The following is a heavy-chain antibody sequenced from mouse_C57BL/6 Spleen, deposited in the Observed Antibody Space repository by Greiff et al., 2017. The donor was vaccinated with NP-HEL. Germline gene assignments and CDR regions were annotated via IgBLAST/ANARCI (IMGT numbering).Heavy chain of an antibody. CDR1: GFTFSDYY. CDR3: ARGYYGSSYDD. Sequence: EVKLVESEGGLVQPGSSMKLSCTASGFTFSDYYMAWVRQVPEKGLEWVANINYDGSSTYYLDSLKSRFIISRDNAKNILYLQMSSLKSEDTATYYCARGYYGSSYDDWGQGTTLTVSS. V-gene: IGHV5-16*01. D-gene: IGHD1-1*01. CDR2: INYDGSST. J-gene: IGHJ2*01.